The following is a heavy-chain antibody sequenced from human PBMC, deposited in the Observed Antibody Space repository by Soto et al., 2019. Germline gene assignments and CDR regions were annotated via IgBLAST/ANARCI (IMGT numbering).Heavy chain of an antibody. CDR3: ARGDIVLMVYASPFDY. J-gene: IGHJ4*02. Sequence: ASVKVSCKASGYTFTSYAMHWVRQAPGQKLEWMGWINAGNGNTKYSQKFQGRVTITRDTSASTAYMELSNLRSEDTAFYYCARGDIVLMVYASPFDYWGQGTLVTVSS. V-gene: IGHV1-3*01. CDR1: GYTFTSYA. CDR2: INAGNGNT. D-gene: IGHD2-8*01.